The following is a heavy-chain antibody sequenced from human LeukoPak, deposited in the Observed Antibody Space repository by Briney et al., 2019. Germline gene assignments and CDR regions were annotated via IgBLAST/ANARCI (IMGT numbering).Heavy chain of an antibody. CDR3: AREGMFRGVPDAFDM. CDR1: GFTFRNYV. D-gene: IGHD3-10*01. CDR2: LKHDGIEK. V-gene: IGHV3-7*01. Sequence: GGSLRLSCAASGFTFRNYVIHWVRQAPGKGPEWVANLKHDGIEKYLVDSVKGRFAISRDNAKNLLYLQMNNLRVEDTAVYYCAREGMFRGVPDAFDMWGQGTMVTVSS. J-gene: IGHJ3*02.